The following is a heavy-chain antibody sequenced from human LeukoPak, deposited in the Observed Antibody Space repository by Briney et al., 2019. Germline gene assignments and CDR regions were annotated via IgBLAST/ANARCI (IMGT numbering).Heavy chain of an antibody. Sequence: SETLSLTCTVSGGSISSGSYYWSWIRQPAGKGLEWIGRIYTSGSTNYNPSLKSRVTMSVDTSKNQFSLKLSSVTAADTAVYYCARGPYGDRPIDIWGQGTMVTVSS. CDR2: IYTSGST. J-gene: IGHJ3*02. CDR1: GGSISSGSYY. D-gene: IGHD4-17*01. CDR3: ARGPYGDRPIDI. V-gene: IGHV4-61*02.